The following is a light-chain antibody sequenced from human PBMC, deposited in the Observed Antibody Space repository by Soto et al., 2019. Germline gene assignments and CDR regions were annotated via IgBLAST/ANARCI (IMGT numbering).Light chain of an antibody. Sequence: EIVLTQSPGTLSLSPGERATLSCRASQSVSSSYLAWYQQTPGQAPRLLIYGASSRATGIPDRFSGSGSGTDFTLTISRLEPEDCAVYSCQRFSSYPLTFGGGTKGDIK. CDR3: QRFSSYPLT. CDR1: QSVSSSY. J-gene: IGKJ4*01. V-gene: IGKV3-20*01. CDR2: GAS.